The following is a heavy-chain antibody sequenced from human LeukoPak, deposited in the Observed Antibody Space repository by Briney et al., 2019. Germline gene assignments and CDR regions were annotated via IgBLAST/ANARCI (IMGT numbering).Heavy chain of an antibody. CDR3: AAWGLHNY. V-gene: IGHV3-7*01. CDR1: GFAFSAHW. D-gene: IGHD7-27*01. Sequence: GGSLRLSCSASGFAFSAHWMSWVRHAPGKGPEWVANINLSGSAQYYVDSVKGRCTTSRDNAKSSLYLQMNSLRVEDTAVYYCAAWGLHNYWGQGTLVTVSS. CDR2: INLSGSAQ. J-gene: IGHJ4*02.